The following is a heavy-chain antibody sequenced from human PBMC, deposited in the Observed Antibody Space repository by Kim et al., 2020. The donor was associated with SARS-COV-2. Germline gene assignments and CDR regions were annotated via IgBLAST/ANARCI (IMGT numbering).Heavy chain of an antibody. V-gene: IGHV4-31*03. CDR2: IYYSGST. Sequence: SETLSLTCTVSGGSISSGGYYWSWIRQHPGKGLEWIGYIYYSGSTYYNPSLKSRVTISVDTSKNQFSLKLSSVTAADTAVYYCARSSASGSTYYYDSSGYYYYFDYWGQGTLVTVSS. D-gene: IGHD3-22*01. CDR1: GGSISSGGYY. CDR3: ARSSASGSTYYYDSSGYYYYFDY. J-gene: IGHJ4*02.